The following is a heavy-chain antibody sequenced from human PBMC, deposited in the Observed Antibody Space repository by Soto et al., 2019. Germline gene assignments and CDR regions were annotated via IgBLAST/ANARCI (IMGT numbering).Heavy chain of an antibody. CDR3: ARLGTMIVSEFDP. Sequence: RGESLKISCKGSGYSFTSYWISWVRQMPGKGLEWMGRIDPSDSYTNYSPSFQGHVTISADKSISTAYLQWSSLKASDTAMYYCARLGTMIVSEFDPWGQGTLVTVSS. D-gene: IGHD3-22*01. J-gene: IGHJ5*02. CDR2: IDPSDSYT. CDR1: GYSFTSYW. V-gene: IGHV5-10-1*01.